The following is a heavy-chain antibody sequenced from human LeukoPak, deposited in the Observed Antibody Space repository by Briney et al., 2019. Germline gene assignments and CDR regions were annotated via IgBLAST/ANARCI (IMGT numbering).Heavy chain of an antibody. Sequence: GASVKVSCKASIYTFTGYYMHWVRQAPGPGLEWMGWINPNSGGTNYSQKFQGRVTMTRGTSISTAYMELSTLRSDDTAVYFCARGAGSSSWYAVDYWGQGTLVTVSS. J-gene: IGHJ4*02. CDR1: IYTFTGYY. CDR3: ARGAGSSSWYAVDY. CDR2: INPNSGGT. V-gene: IGHV1-2*02. D-gene: IGHD6-13*01.